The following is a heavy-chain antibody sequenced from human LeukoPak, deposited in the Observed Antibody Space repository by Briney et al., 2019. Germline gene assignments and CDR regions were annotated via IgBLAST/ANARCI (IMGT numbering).Heavy chain of an antibody. CDR2: IRYDGNNK. D-gene: IGHD1-14*01. V-gene: IGHV3-30*02. J-gene: IGHJ4*02. CDR3: ARTYNPDY. Sequence: GGSLRLSCTASGFTFSSTGMHWVRQAPGKGLEWVSYIRYDGNNKYYGDSVKGRLTVSRDNSRNTLYLQMNSLRVEDTAVYYCARTYNPDYWGQGTLVTVSS. CDR1: GFTFSSTG.